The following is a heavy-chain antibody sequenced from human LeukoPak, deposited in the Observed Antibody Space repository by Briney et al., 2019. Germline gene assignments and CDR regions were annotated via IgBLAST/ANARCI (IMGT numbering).Heavy chain of an antibody. Sequence: SETLSLTCAVYGGSFSGYYWSWIRQPPGKGLEWIGYIYYSGSTNYNPSLKSRVTISVDTSKNQFSLKLSSVTAADTAVYYCARTYYDFWSGYPHFDYWGQGTLVTVSS. D-gene: IGHD3-3*01. V-gene: IGHV4-59*01. CDR2: IYYSGST. CDR1: GGSFSGYY. J-gene: IGHJ4*02. CDR3: ARTYYDFWSGYPHFDY.